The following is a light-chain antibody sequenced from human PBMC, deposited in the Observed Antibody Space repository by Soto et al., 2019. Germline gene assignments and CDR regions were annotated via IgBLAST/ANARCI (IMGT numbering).Light chain of an antibody. V-gene: IGLV1-47*01. J-gene: IGLJ1*01. Sequence: QSVLTQPPSASGTSGQGVTISCSGSISNIGSNYVYWYQQLPGTAPKLLIYRNNQRPSGVPDRFSDSKSGTSASLAISGLRSDDEADYFCATWDDSLNGFYVFGTGTKVTVL. CDR1: ISNIGSNY. CDR2: RNN. CDR3: ATWDDSLNGFYV.